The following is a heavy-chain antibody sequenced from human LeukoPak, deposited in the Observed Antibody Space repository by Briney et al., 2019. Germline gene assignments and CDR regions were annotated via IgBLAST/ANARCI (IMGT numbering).Heavy chain of an antibody. Sequence: PSETLSLTCAVYGGSFSGYYWSWIRQPPGKGLEWIGEINHSGSTNYNPSLKSRVTISVDTSKNQFSLKLSSVTAADTAVYYCARRKVNIVVVPAAPLDYWGQGTLVTVSS. CDR2: INHSGST. V-gene: IGHV4-34*01. CDR1: GGSFSGYY. J-gene: IGHJ4*02. D-gene: IGHD2-2*01. CDR3: ARRKVNIVVVPAAPLDY.